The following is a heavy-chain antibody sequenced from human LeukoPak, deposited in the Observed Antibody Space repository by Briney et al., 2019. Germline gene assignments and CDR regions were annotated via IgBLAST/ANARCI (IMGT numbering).Heavy chain of an antibody. CDR3: AKDWSLLLEVYFDY. Sequence: GGSLRLSCAASGFTFSSYAMSWVRQAPGKGLEWVSVISSGGASTYYADSVKGRFTISRDNSKNTLYLQMNSLRAEDTAVYYCAKDWSLLLEVYFDYWGQGTLVTVSS. D-gene: IGHD2-15*01. J-gene: IGHJ4*02. CDR2: ISSGGAST. CDR1: GFTFSSYA. V-gene: IGHV3-23*01.